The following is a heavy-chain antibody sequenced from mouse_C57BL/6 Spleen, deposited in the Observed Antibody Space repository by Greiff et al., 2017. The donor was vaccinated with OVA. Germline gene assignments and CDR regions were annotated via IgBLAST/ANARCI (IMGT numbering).Heavy chain of an antibody. V-gene: IGHV2-2*01. CDR1: GFSLTSYG. CDR2: IWSGGST. Sequence: QVQLKESGPGLVQPSQSLSITCTVSGFSLTSYGVHWVRQSPGKGLEWLGVIWSGGSTDYNAAFISRLSISKDNSKSQVFFKMNSLQADDTAIYYWARNANYYGSSYTWFAYWGQGTLVTVSA. CDR3: ARNANYYGSSYTWFAY. D-gene: IGHD1-1*01. J-gene: IGHJ3*01.